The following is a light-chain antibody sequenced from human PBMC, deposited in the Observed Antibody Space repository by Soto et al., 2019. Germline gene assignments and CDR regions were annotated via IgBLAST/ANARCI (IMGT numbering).Light chain of an antibody. V-gene: IGKV3-15*01. CDR2: DTS. CDR1: QGIGDT. J-gene: IGKJ4*01. Sequence: IVMTQSPAAVPVSQREGATLSCRASQGIGDTLAWYQEKPGQTPRLLIYDTSIRATGVPARFSGSRSGAEFTLTISSLQSEDFAVYYCQHYVTWPLTFGGGTKVAI. CDR3: QHYVTWPLT.